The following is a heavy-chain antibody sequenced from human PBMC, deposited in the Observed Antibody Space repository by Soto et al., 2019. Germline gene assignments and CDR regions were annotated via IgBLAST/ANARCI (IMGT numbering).Heavy chain of an antibody. J-gene: IGHJ4*02. V-gene: IGHV3-23*01. CDR3: AKDRVGATSPYRPYYFDY. Sequence: GGSLRLSCAASGFTFSSYAMSWVRQAPGKGLEWVSAISGSGGSTYYADSAKGRFTISRDNSKNTLYLQMNSLRAEDTAVYYCAKDRVGATSPYRPYYFDYWGQGTLVTVSS. CDR1: GFTFSSYA. CDR2: ISGSGGST. D-gene: IGHD1-26*01.